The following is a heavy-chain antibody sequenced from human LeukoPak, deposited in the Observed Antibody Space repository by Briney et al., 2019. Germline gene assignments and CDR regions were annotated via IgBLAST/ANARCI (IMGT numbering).Heavy chain of an antibody. CDR2: IYYSGST. V-gene: IGHV4-59*01. CDR1: SGSISSYY. J-gene: IGHJ3*02. CDR3: AKDPGQWGAFDI. Sequence: SETLSLTCTVSSGSISSYYWSWIRQPPGKGLEWIGYIYYSGSTNYNPSLKSRVTISVETSKNQFSLKLSSVTAADTAVYYCAKDPGQWGAFDIWGQGTMVTVSS. D-gene: IGHD6-19*01.